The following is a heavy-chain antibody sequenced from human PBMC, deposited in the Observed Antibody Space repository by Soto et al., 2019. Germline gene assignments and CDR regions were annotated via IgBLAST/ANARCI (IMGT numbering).Heavy chain of an antibody. J-gene: IGHJ3*02. V-gene: IGHV3-23*01. CDR3: AHPRGYGVFDAVDI. D-gene: IGHD4-17*01. Sequence: HPVGSLRLSCAASGFIFSTYAMNWVRQAPGKGLEWVSAISSSGDSAYYAESVRGRFTISRDNSINTLYLQMRSLRPEDTAVYYCAHPRGYGVFDAVDIWGQGTMVTVSS. CDR1: GFIFSTYA. CDR2: ISSSGDSA.